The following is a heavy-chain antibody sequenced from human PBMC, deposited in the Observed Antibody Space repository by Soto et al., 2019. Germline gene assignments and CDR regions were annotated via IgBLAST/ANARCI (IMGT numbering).Heavy chain of an antibody. CDR2: ISYDGSNK. Sequence: SLRLSCAASGFTFSSYGMHWVRQAPGKGLEWVAVISYDGSNKYYADSVKGRFTISRDNSKNTLYLQMNSLRAEDTAVYYCAKAHYYDSNVVSYWGQGTLVTVSS. CDR3: AKAHYYDSNVVSY. D-gene: IGHD3-22*01. CDR1: GFTFSSYG. V-gene: IGHV3-30*18. J-gene: IGHJ4*02.